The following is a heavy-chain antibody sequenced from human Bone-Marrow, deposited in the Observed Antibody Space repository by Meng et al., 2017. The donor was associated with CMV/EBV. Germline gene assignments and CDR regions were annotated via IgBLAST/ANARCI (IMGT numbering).Heavy chain of an antibody. D-gene: IGHD3-22*01. CDR1: DGSFSGYY. CDR3: ARYGIYYYDSSGYSGFDY. V-gene: IGHV4-34*01. Sequence: GSLRLSCAVYDGSFSGYYWSWIRQPPGEGLEWIGEINHNGNTNYNPSLKRRVTISVDTSKNQFSLKLTSVTAADTAVYYCARYGIYYYDSSGYSGFDYWGQGTLVTVSS. J-gene: IGHJ4*02. CDR2: INHNGNT.